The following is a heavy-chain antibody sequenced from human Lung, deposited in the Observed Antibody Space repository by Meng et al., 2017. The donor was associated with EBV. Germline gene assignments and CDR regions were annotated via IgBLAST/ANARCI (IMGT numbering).Heavy chain of an antibody. CDR3: ARDLPGGTKGTWLDL. CDR1: GYIFNNYG. V-gene: IGHV1-18*01. Sequence: QVQLVQSGAEVKKPGALVKVSCKASGYIFNNYGVSWVRQAPGQGPEWMGWISAYNGNTNYAQNFQGRFTMTTDTSTSTAYMELRSLRSDDTAVYYCARDLPGGTKGTWLDLWGQGTLLNVSS. CDR2: ISAYNGNT. J-gene: IGHJ5*02. D-gene: IGHD1-14*01.